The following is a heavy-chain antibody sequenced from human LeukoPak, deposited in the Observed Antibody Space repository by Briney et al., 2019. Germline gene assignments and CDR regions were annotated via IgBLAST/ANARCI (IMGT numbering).Heavy chain of an antibody. J-gene: IGHJ4*02. CDR2: IYPGDSDT. D-gene: IGHD5-12*01. CDR3: ARRRLDSGYDSLDY. V-gene: IGHV5-51*01. Sequence: GESLQISCQGSGYSFTSYWIGWVRPMPGKGLEWMGIIYPGDSDTRYSPSFQGQVTISADKSISTAYLQWSSLKASDTAMYYCARRRLDSGYDSLDYWGQGTLVTVSS. CDR1: GYSFTSYW.